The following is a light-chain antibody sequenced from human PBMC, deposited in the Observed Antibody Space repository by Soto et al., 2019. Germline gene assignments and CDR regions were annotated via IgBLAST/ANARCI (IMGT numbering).Light chain of an antibody. CDR3: QQCGISTWP. J-gene: IGKJ1*01. Sequence: EIVLTQSPGILSLSPGERATLSCRASQPVRSSYLAWYQQKPGQAPRLLIYGASTRATGIPDRFSGGGSGTDFTLTISRLEPEDFAVYYCQQCGISTWPFGQGTKVDIK. CDR2: GAS. V-gene: IGKV3-20*01. CDR1: QPVRSSY.